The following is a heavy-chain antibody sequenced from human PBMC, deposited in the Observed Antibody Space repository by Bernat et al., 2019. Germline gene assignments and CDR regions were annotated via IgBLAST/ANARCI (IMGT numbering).Heavy chain of an antibody. D-gene: IGHD3-10*01. V-gene: IGHV3-23*04. J-gene: IGHJ5*02. CDR1: GFSFSSYA. CDR3: ARDVGPTVMVQGVISP. Sequence: EVQLVESGGGFVQSGGSLRLSCAASGFSFSSYAMYWVRQAPGKGLEWVSAISGSGDSTYYADSVKGRFSISRDSSKNTLYLQLNSLRAEDTAIFDCARDVGPTVMVQGVISPWGQGTLVTVSS. CDR2: ISGSGDST.